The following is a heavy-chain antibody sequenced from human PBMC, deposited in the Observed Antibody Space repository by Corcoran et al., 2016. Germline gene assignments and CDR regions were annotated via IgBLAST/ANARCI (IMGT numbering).Heavy chain of an antibody. Sequence: EVQLVESGGGLVKPGGSLRLSCAASGFTFSNAWMNWVRQAPGKGLEWVGRIKSKTDGGTTDYAAPVKGRFTISRDDSKNTLYLQMNSLKTEDTAVYYCTTHTYGSGRYYVVEFDYWGQGTLVTVSS. D-gene: IGHD3-10*01. V-gene: IGHV3-15*07. CDR2: IKSKTDGGTT. CDR3: TTHTYGSGRYYVVEFDY. J-gene: IGHJ4*02. CDR1: GFTFSNAW.